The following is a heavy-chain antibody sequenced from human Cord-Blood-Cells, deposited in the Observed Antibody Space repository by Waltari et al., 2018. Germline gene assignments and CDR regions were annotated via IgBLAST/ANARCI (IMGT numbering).Heavy chain of an antibody. Sequence: SGGGLVKPGGSLRLSCAASGFTFSSYSMNWVRQAPGKGLEWVSSISSSSSYIYYADSVKGRFTISRDNAKNSLYLQMNSLRAEDTAVYYCARGYSSGWYYFDYWGQGTLVTVSS. J-gene: IGHJ4*02. D-gene: IGHD6-19*01. CDR1: GFTFSSYS. V-gene: IGHV3-21*01. CDR3: ARGYSSGWYYFDY. CDR2: ISSSSSYI.